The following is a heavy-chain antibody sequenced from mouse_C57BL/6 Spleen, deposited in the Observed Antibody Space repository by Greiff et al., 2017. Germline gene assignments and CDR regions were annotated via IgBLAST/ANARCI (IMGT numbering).Heavy chain of an antibody. V-gene: IGHV5-17*01. CDR3: ARDYDAMDY. CDR2: ISSGSSTI. CDR1: GFTFSDYG. J-gene: IGHJ4*01. Sequence: EVQVVESGGGLVKPGGSLKLSCAASGFTFSDYGMHWVRQAPEKGLEWVAYISSGSSTIYYADTVKGRFTISRDNAKNTLFLQMTRLRSEEAAVYDCARDYDAMDYWGQGTSVTVSS.